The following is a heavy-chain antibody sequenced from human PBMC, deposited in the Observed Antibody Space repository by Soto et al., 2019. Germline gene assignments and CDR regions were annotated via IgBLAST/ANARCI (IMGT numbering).Heavy chain of an antibody. CDR2: ISSSGSTI. CDR1: GFTFSDYY. CDR3: ERDRSAYNWNDTNYYYYGMDV. V-gene: IGHV3-11*01. J-gene: IGHJ6*02. D-gene: IGHD1-1*01. Sequence: GGSLRLSCAASGFTFSDYYMSWIRQAPGKGLEWVSYISSSGSTIYYADSVKGRFTISRDNAKNSLYLQMNSLRAEDTAVYYCERDRSAYNWNDTNYYYYGMDVWGQGTMVTVSS.